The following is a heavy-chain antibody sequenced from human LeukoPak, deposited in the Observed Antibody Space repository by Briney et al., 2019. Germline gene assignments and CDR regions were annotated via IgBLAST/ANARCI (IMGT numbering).Heavy chain of an antibody. CDR1: VGSFSSYS. V-gene: IGHV1-69*05. CDR3: ARAGRYCSSTSCYYYMDV. Sequence: SVNVSCKASVGSFSSYSSRWVRQAPGQGLEWMGGIIPIFGTANYAQKFQGRVTITTDESTSTAYMELSSLRSEDTAVYYCARAGRYCSSTSCYYYMDVWGKGTTVIVSS. CDR2: IIPIFGTA. J-gene: IGHJ6*03. D-gene: IGHD2-2*01.